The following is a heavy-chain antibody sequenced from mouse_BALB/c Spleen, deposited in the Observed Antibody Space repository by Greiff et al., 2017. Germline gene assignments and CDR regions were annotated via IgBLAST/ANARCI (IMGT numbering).Heavy chain of an antibody. CDR1: GFSLTDYG. CDR2: MWGGGST. CDR3: AKHIAGTGLFDY. Sequence: VKLVESGPGLVAPSQCLSITCTVSGFSLTDYGVSWIRQPPGKGLEWLGVMWGGGSTYYYSALKSRLSISKDNSKCQVFLKMNSLQTDDTAMYYCAKHIAGTGLFDYWGQGTTLTVSS. V-gene: IGHV2-6-5*01. J-gene: IGHJ2*01. D-gene: IGHD4-1*01.